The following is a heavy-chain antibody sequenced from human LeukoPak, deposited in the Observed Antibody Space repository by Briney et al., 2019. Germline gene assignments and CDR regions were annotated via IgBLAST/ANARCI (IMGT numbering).Heavy chain of an antibody. V-gene: IGHV3-7*01. J-gene: IGHJ5*02. CDR2: IKLDGSAK. Sequence: GGSLRLSCAASGFTFSTYWMSWVRQAPGKELEWVVNIKLDGSAKYYVDSVKGRFTISRDNAKNSLYLQMNSLRAEDTAVYYCARGLIPMPNWFDPWGQGTLVTVSS. CDR1: GFTFSTYW. CDR3: ARGLIPMPNWFDP. D-gene: IGHD2-2*01.